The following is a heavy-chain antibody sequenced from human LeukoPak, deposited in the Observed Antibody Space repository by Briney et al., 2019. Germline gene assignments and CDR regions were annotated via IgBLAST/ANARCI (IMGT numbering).Heavy chain of an antibody. V-gene: IGHV6-1*01. D-gene: IGHD5-12*01. CDR1: GDRVSSNSAG. Sequence: SQTLSLTCAISGDRVSSNSAGWSWIRQSPSRGLEWLGRTYYRSKWYHDFAPSVKSRITINPNTSKNQFSLQLNSVTPEDTAVYYCAREGDSGYLFDYRGQGTLVTVS. CDR3: AREGDSGYLFDY. CDR2: TYYRSKWYH. J-gene: IGHJ4*02.